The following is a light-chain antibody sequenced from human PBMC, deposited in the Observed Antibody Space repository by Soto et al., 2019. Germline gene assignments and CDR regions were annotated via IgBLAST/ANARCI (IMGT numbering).Light chain of an antibody. CDR2: RNN. Sequence: QSVLTQPPSASGTPGQRVTISCSGSSYNIGSNYVYWYQQLPGTAPKLLIYRNNQRPSGVPDRFSGSKSGTSASLAISGLRSEDEADYYCAAWDDSLSGLFGGGTKLTV. CDR3: AAWDDSLSGL. V-gene: IGLV1-47*01. J-gene: IGLJ2*01. CDR1: SYNIGSNY.